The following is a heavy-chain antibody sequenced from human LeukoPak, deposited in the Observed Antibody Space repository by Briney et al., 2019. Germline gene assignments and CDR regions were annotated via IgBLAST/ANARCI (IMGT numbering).Heavy chain of an antibody. V-gene: IGHV3-23*01. CDR1: GITFSGSG. CDR3: AKDGAWLRFDD. CDR2: ISPGGGPT. J-gene: IGHJ4*02. Sequence: GGSLRLSCAASGITFSGSGMSWVRRAPGKGLEWVSGISPGGGPTYYADSVKGRFTISRDDSKNTLYLQMNNLRAEDTAVYYCAKDGAWLRFDDWGQGILVTVSS. D-gene: IGHD5-12*01.